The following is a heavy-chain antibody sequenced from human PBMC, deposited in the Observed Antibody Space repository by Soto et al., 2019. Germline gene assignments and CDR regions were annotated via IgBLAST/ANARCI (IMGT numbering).Heavy chain of an antibody. CDR2: IYYSGST. J-gene: IGHJ6*02. V-gene: IGHV4-39*01. D-gene: IGHD2-21*01. CDR3: ARADSTHLDDGMDV. Sequence: SETLSLTCTVSGGSISSSSYYWGWIRQPPGKGLEWIGSIYYSGSTYYNPSLKSRVTISVDTSKNQFSLKLSSVTAADTAVYYCARADSTHLDDGMDVWGQGTTVTVSS. CDR1: GGSISSSSYY.